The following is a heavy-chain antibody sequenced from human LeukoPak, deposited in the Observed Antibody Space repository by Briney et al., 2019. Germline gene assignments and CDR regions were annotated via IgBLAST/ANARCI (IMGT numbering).Heavy chain of an antibody. CDR3: ARDGFWSDHFDY. D-gene: IGHD3-3*01. CDR2: ISTTSSSTI. CDR1: GFTFSDYS. Sequence: PGGSLRLSCAASGFTFSDYSMNWVRQAPGKGLEWVSYISTTSSSTIYYADSVEGRFTISRDNAENSLYLQMNSLRAEDTAVYYCARDGFWSDHFDYWGQGTLVTVSS. V-gene: IGHV3-48*01. J-gene: IGHJ4*02.